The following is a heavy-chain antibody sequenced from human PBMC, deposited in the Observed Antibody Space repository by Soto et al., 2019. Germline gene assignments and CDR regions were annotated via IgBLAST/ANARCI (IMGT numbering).Heavy chain of an antibody. J-gene: IGHJ4*02. D-gene: IGHD1-26*01. CDR2: IIPMYDSA. CDR1: GGXXXXYT. CDR3: ATWRTYSGSYCFDY. Sequence: QVQLVQSGAELKKPGSSVNVSCAASGGXXXXYTINWVRXXXXXXXEWIGQIIPMYDSANYAQRFQGRVTISADKSTNIAYMELSGLRSEDTALYYCATWRTYSGSYCFDYWGQGTLVSVSS. V-gene: IGHV1-69*06.